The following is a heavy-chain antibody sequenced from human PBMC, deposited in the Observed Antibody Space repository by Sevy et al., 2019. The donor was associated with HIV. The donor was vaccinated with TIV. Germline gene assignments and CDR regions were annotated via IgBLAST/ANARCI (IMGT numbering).Heavy chain of an antibody. D-gene: IGHD4-4*01. J-gene: IGHJ4*02. CDR1: GFTFSSYG. CDR3: ANLEEGTVTMDY. V-gene: IGHV3-30*18. Sequence: GGSLRLSCAASGFTFSSYGMHWVRQAPGKGLEWVAVISYDGSNKYYADSVKGRFTISRDNSKNTLYLQMNSLRAEDTAVYYCANLEEGTVTMDYWGQGTLVTVSS. CDR2: ISYDGSNK.